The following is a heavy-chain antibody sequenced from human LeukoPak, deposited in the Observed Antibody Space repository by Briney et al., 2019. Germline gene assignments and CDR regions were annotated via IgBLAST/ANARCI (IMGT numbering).Heavy chain of an antibody. Sequence: PSETLSLTCAVYGGSFSGYYWSWIRQPPGKGLEWIGEINHSGSTNYSPSLKSRVTISVDTSKDQFSLKLSSVTAADTAVYYCARFLVPAAHHGVFWFDPWGQGTLVTVSS. D-gene: IGHD2-2*01. CDR3: ARFLVPAAHHGVFWFDP. V-gene: IGHV4-34*01. CDR1: GGSFSGYY. J-gene: IGHJ5*02. CDR2: INHSGST.